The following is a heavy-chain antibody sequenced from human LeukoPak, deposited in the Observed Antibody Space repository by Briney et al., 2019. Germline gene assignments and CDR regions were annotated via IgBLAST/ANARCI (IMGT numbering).Heavy chain of an antibody. V-gene: IGHV4-59*01. CDR3: ARPSYSSSWYRPRYFQH. Sequence: SETLSLTCTVSGGSISSYYWSWIRQPPGKGLEWIGYIYYSGSTNYNPSLKSRVTISVDTSKNQFSLKLSSVTAADTAVYYCARPSYSSSWYRPRYFQHWGQGTLVTVSS. CDR1: GGSISSYY. J-gene: IGHJ1*01. D-gene: IGHD6-13*01. CDR2: IYYSGST.